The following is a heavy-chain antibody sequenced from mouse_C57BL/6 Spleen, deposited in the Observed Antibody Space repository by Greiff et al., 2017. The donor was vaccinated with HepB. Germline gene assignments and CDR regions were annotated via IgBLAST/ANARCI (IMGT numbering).Heavy chain of an antibody. Sequence: VQLQQSGAELVKPGASVKLSCKASGYTFTSYWMQWVKQRPGQGLEWIGEIDPSDSYTNYNQKFKGKATLTVDTSSSTAYMQLSSLTSEDSAVYYCARRPYYAMDYWGQGTSVTVSS. V-gene: IGHV1-50*01. J-gene: IGHJ4*01. CDR3: ARRPYYAMDY. CDR2: IDPSDSYT. CDR1: GYTFTSYW.